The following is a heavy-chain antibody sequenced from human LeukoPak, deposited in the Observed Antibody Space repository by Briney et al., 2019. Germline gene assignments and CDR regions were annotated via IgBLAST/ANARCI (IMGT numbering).Heavy chain of an antibody. Sequence: ASVKVSCKASGYTFTGYYMHWVRQAHGQGLEWMGWINPNSGGTNYAQKFQGRVTMTRDTSISTAYMELSRLRSDDTAVYYCARANASDSYWGRIDWFDPWGQGTLVTVSS. D-gene: IGHD3-10*01. CDR3: ARANASDSYWGRIDWFDP. V-gene: IGHV1-2*02. CDR1: GYTFTGYY. J-gene: IGHJ5*02. CDR2: INPNSGGT.